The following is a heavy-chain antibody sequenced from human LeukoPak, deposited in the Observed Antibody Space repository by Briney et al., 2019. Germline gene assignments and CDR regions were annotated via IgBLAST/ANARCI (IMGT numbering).Heavy chain of an antibody. V-gene: IGHV3-48*04. CDR1: GFTFSSYS. Sequence: GGSLRLSCAASGFTFSSYSMNWVRQAPGKGLEWVSYISSSSSTIYYADSVKGRFTISRDNAKNSLYLQMNSLRAEDTAVYYCAREGAPYFGPLDYWAREPWSPSPQ. J-gene: IGHJ4*02. D-gene: IGHD2-21*01. CDR3: AREGAPYFGPLDY. CDR2: ISSSSSTI.